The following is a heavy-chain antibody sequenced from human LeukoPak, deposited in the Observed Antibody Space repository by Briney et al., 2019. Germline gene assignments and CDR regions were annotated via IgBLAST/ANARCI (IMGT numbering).Heavy chain of an antibody. D-gene: IGHD6-19*01. J-gene: IGHJ4*02. CDR3: ARDRDSSGWYESFDY. CDR2: ISYDGSNK. CDR1: GFTFSSSA. Sequence: PGGSLRLSCAASGFTFSSSAMHWVRQAPDKGLEWVAVISYDGSNKYYADSVKGRFTISRDNSKNTLYLQMNSLRADDTAVYYCARDRDSSGWYESFDYWGQGTLVTVSS. V-gene: IGHV3-30-3*01.